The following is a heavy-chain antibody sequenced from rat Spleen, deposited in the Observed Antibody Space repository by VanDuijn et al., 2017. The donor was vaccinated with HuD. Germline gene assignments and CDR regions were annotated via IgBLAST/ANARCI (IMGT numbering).Heavy chain of an antibody. V-gene: IGHV5-7*01. CDR1: GFAFSDHY. CDR3: ARRHYGYTDYFDY. CDR2: ISSDGRRN. Sequence: EVQLVESGGGLVQPGRSLKLSCSASGFAFSDHYMAWVRQAPTEGLEWVATISSDGRRNYYRDSVKGRFTISRDNAKSTLSLQMDSLRSEDTATYYCARRHYGYTDYFDYWGQGVMVTVSS. J-gene: IGHJ2*01. D-gene: IGHD1-9*01.